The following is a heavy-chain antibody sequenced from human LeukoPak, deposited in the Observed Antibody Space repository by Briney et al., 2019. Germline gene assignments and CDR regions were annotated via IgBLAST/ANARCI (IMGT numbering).Heavy chain of an antibody. Sequence: GGSLRLSCAASGFTLSASYMSWIRQAPGKGLEGVSYSSSSGSTTYYADSVKGRFANSRDNAKNSLYLQMNSLRAEDTAVYYCARRRDFIDYWGQGTLVTVSS. D-gene: IGHD3/OR15-3a*01. CDR2: SSSSGSTT. J-gene: IGHJ4*02. V-gene: IGHV3-11*01. CDR3: ARRRDFIDY. CDR1: GFTLSASY.